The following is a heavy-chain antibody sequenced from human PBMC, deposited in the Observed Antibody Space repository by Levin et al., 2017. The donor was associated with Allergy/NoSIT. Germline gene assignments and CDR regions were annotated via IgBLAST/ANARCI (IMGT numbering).Heavy chain of an antibody. CDR2: ISSSGSTI. D-gene: IGHD6-19*01. J-gene: IGHJ4*02. V-gene: IGHV3-11*01. CDR3: ARDENSSGWYSF. Sequence: GESLKISCAASGFTFSDYYMSWIRQAPGKGLEWVSYISSSGSTIYYADSVKGRFTISRDNAKNSLYLQMNSLRAEDTAVYYCARDENSSGWYSFWGQGTLVTVSS. CDR1: GFTFSDYY.